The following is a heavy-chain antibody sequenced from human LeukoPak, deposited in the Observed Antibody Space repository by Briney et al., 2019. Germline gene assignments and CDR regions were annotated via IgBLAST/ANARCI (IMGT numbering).Heavy chain of an antibody. CDR1: GFTFSDHY. V-gene: IGHV3-72*01. Sequence: PGGSLRLSRAASGFTFSDHYMDWVRQAPGKGLEWVGRTKNKANNYNTEYAASVKGRFIISRDDSKNSLFLQMNSLKTEDTAVYYCARVARFDSIDYWGQGTLVTVSS. CDR2: TKNKANNYNT. J-gene: IGHJ4*02. D-gene: IGHD3-9*01. CDR3: ARVARFDSIDY.